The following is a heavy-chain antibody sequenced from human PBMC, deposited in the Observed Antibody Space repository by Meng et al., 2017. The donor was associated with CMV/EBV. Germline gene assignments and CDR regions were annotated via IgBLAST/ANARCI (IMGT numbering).Heavy chain of an antibody. Sequence: GESLKISCAASGFTFNTYAMNWVRQAPGKGLEWVSSLDSGYVFVSYADSVKGRFTISRDNAKNSLYLQMNSLRAEDTAVYYCARAGYPDPFDYWGQGTLVTVSS. D-gene: IGHD3-16*02. V-gene: IGHV3-21*01. J-gene: IGHJ4*02. CDR3: ARAGYPDPFDY. CDR2: LDSGYVFV. CDR1: GFTFNTYA.